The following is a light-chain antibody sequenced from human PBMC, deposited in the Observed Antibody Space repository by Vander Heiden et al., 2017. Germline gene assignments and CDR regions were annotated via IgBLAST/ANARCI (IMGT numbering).Light chain of an antibody. Sequence: DVLLPQSPLSLPVTLGQRASISSSPSQSLVADDGHTYLNWVHQRPGQSARRLVYRVSIRYSGVPDRFSGSGSGDDCTLKVSRVEAEDIGLYDGMQRTHWPRTVGQGTKLEI. CDR2: RVS. CDR1: QSLVADDGHTY. J-gene: IGKJ2*02. CDR3: MQRTHWPRT. V-gene: IGKV2-30*01.